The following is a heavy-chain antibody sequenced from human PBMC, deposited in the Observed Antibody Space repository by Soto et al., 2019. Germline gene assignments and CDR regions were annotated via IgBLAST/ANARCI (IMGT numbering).Heavy chain of an antibody. V-gene: IGHV1-69*13. CDR3: ARVGGFGKNYYYGMDV. D-gene: IGHD3-16*01. CDR1: GGTFSIYG. J-gene: IGHJ6*02. CDR2: IIPILTTP. Sequence: SVKVSCNASGGTFSIYGFSWVRQAPGQGPEWVGGIIPILTTPNYAQKFQGRVTIVADESTTTVYMELSSLRAEDTAVYYCARVGGFGKNYYYGMDVWGQGTTVTVSS.